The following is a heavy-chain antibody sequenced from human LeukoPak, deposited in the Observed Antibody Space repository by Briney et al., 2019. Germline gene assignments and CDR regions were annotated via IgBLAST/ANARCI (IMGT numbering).Heavy chain of an antibody. V-gene: IGHV3-30-3*01. CDR3: ARVLWDRGVY. CDR1: GFTFSRYW. CDR2: ISYDGSNK. J-gene: IGHJ4*02. Sequence: GGSLRLSCAASGFTFSRYWMSWVRQAPRKGLEWVAVISYDGSNKYYADSVKGRFTISRDNSKNTLYLQMNSLRAEDTAVYYCARVLWDRGVYWGQGTLVTVSS. D-gene: IGHD1-26*01.